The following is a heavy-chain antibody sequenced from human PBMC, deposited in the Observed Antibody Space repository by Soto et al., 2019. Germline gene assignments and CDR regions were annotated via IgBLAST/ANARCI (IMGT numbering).Heavy chain of an antibody. CDR1: GFTFSSYW. D-gene: IGHD5-12*01. Sequence: PGGSLRLSCAASGFTFSSYWMSWVRQAPGKGLEWVANIKQDGSEKYYVDSVKGRFTISRDNAKNSLYLQMNSLRAEDTAVYYCARDPHSVYSGYDYYYYYGMDVWGQGTTVTVSS. V-gene: IGHV3-7*05. CDR3: ARDPHSVYSGYDYYYYYGMDV. CDR2: IKQDGSEK. J-gene: IGHJ6*02.